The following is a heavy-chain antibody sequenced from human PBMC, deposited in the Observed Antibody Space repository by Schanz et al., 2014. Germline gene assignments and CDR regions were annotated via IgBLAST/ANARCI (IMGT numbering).Heavy chain of an antibody. CDR3: ARHAGSGTHYAGVFYFDS. V-gene: IGHV4-30-4*07. D-gene: IGHD1-1*01. J-gene: IGHJ4*02. CDR2: IYSSGST. CDR1: GGSISSGAYS. Sequence: QVQLQESGPRLVKPSQTLSLTCTVSGGSISSGAYSWSWIRQPPGKRPEWIGYIYSSGSTYYNPSLKSRVSMSIDTSKTQFSLKLSSVTAADTAVYYCARHAGSGTHYAGVFYFDSWGQGTLVTVSS.